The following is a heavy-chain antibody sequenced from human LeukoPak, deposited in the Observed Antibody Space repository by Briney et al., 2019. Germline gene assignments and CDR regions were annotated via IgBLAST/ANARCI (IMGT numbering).Heavy chain of an antibody. D-gene: IGHD3-3*01. J-gene: IGHJ6*03. Sequence: QPGGSLRLSCAASGFTFDDYAMHWVRQAPGKGLEWVSLISGDGGSTYYADSVKGRFTISRDNSKNSLYLQMNSLRTEDTALYYCAKDTNDFWSGSYYYYMDVWGKGTTVTVSS. CDR1: GFTFDDYA. CDR2: ISGDGGST. V-gene: IGHV3-43*02. CDR3: AKDTNDFWSGSYYYYMDV.